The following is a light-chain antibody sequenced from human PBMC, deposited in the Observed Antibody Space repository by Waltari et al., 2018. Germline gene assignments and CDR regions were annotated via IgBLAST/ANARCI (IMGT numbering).Light chain of an antibody. CDR1: SSDVGGYNS. CDR3: CSYAGSYILV. J-gene: IGLJ2*01. V-gene: IGLV2-11*01. Sequence: QCALTQPRSVSGSPGQSVTISCTGTSSDVGGYNSVSWYQQHPGKAPKLMIYDVNKRPSGVPDRFSGSKSGNTASLTISGLQAEDEADFYCCSYAGSYILVFGGGTKLTVL. CDR2: DVN.